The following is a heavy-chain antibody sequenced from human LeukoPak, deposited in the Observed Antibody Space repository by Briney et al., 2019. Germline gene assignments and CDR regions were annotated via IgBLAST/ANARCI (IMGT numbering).Heavy chain of an antibody. Sequence: ASVKVSCKASGYTFTSXXXXWVRQAPGQGLXWXGXXNPGGGSTSYAQKFQGRVTMTSHTSTSTVYMVLSSLRSEDTAVYYCARPSAREMATIPDIWGQGTMVTVSS. J-gene: IGHJ3*02. V-gene: IGHV1-46*01. CDR3: ARPSAREMATIPDI. CDR1: GYTFTSXX. CDR2: XNPGGGST. D-gene: IGHD5-24*01.